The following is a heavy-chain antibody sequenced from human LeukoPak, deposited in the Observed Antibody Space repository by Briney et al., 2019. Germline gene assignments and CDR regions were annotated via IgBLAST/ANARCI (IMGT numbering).Heavy chain of an antibody. Sequence: SETLSLTCAVYGGSFSGYYWSWIRQPPGKGLEWIGEINHSGSPNYNPSLKSRVNTSVDTSKNQFSLKLSSVTAADTAVYYCARDVFGYGSGSWDGYWGQGILVTVSS. V-gene: IGHV4-34*01. J-gene: IGHJ4*02. CDR2: INHSGSP. D-gene: IGHD3-10*01. CDR1: GGSFSGYY. CDR3: ARDVFGYGSGSWDGY.